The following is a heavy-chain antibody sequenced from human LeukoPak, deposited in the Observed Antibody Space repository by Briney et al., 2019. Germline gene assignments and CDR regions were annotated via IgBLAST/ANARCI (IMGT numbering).Heavy chain of an antibody. CDR2: IYYSGST. J-gene: IGHJ4*02. CDR3: ARATPWDSSSWSYYYFDY. D-gene: IGHD6-13*01. Sequence: PSETLSLTCTVPGGSISSYYWSWIRQPPGKGLEWIGYIYYSGSTNYNPSLKSRVTISVDTSKNQFSLKLSSVTAADTAVYYCARATPWDSSSWSYYYFDYWGQGTLVTVSS. V-gene: IGHV4-59*01. CDR1: GGSISSYY.